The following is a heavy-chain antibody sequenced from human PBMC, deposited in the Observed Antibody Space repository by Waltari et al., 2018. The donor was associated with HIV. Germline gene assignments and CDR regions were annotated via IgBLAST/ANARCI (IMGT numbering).Heavy chain of an antibody. J-gene: IGHJ4*02. D-gene: IGHD1-26*01. CDR3: ARGLGSGSYYVY. Sequence: QVQLQQWGAGLLKPSGTLSLTCAVYGGSFSGYYWSWIRQPPGKGLEWIGEINRGGSTNDNPSLKSRVTISVDTSKNQFSLKLSSVTAADTAVYYCARGLGSGSYYVYWGQGTLVTVSS. V-gene: IGHV4-34*01. CDR1: GGSFSGYY. CDR2: INRGGST.